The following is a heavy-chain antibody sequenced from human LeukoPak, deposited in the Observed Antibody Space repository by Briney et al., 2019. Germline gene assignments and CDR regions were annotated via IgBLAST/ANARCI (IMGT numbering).Heavy chain of an antibody. CDR1: GSTFTTSG. CDR2: IVVGSGNT. CDR3: VAPTRYCTTTTCLGGFDN. Sequence: SVKVSCKASGSTFTTSGVQWVRQARGQRLEWIGWIVVGSGNTNYAQKFQERVTITRDMSTRTAYMELSSLRSEDTAVYYCVAPTRYCTTTTCLGGFDNWGQGTLVTVSS. D-gene: IGHD2-2*01. V-gene: IGHV1-58*01. J-gene: IGHJ4*02.